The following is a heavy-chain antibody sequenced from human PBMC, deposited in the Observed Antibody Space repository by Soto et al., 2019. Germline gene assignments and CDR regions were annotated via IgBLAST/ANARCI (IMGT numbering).Heavy chain of an antibody. J-gene: IGHJ6*02. Sequence: PSETLSLTCTVSGGSISSYYWSWIRQPPGKGLEWIGSIYSTGNTYYNPSLNSQVTISLDRSTKQLSLKLSSATAADTAMYHCVRQGIGPLHGLVDVWGRGTTVTVSS. CDR2: IYSTGNT. CDR3: VRQGIGPLHGLVDV. D-gene: IGHD3-10*01. V-gene: IGHV4-4*08. CDR1: GGSISSYY.